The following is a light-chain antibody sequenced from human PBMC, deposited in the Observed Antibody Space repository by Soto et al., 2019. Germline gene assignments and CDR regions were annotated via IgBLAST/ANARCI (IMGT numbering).Light chain of an antibody. J-gene: IGKJ1*01. CDR1: QDISNY. CDR3: QESYSILWGT. CDR2: GAS. Sequence: DIQMTQSPSTLSASVGDRVTITCQASQDISNYLNWYQQKPGKAPKILIYGASSLQSGVPLRFSGSGSGTDFTLTISSLQPEDFATYYCQESYSILWGTCGQGTKVDIK. V-gene: IGKV1-39*01.